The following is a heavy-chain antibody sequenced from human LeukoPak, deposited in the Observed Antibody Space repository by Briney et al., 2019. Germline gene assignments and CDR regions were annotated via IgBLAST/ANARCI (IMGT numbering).Heavy chain of an antibody. V-gene: IGHV3-74*01. D-gene: IGHD3-3*01. J-gene: IGHJ3*02. CDR2: IDSDGSNT. CDR3: SRGGIFHGFDI. CDR1: GFTFSTYW. Sequence: PGGSLRLSCAASGFTFSTYWMHWVRQAPGKGLVWVSRIDSDGSNTIYADSVKGRFTISRDNAKNTLYLQMNSLRAEDTAVYYCSRGGIFHGFDIWGPGTLVAVSS.